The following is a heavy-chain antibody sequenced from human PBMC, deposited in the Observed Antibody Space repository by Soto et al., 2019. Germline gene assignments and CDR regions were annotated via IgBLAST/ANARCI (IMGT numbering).Heavy chain of an antibody. D-gene: IGHD3-22*01. CDR2: INHSGST. CDR1: GGSFSGYY. Sequence: SETLSLTCAVYGGSFSGYYWSWIRQPPGKGLEWIGEINHSGSTNYNPSLKGRVTISVDTSKNQFSLKLSSVTAADTAVYYCARGPITTNPRFDPWGQGTLVTVS. J-gene: IGHJ5*02. V-gene: IGHV4-34*01. CDR3: ARGPITTNPRFDP.